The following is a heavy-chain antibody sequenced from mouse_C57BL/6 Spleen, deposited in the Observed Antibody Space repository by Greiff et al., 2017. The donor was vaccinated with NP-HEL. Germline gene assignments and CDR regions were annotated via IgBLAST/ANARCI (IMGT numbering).Heavy chain of an antibody. CDR1: GYSFTGYY. CDR3: ARDGNYGEGAMDY. CDR2: INPSTGGT. D-gene: IGHD2-1*01. V-gene: IGHV1-42*01. J-gene: IGHJ4*01. Sequence: VQLQQSGPELVKPGASVKISCKASGYSFTGYYMNWVKQSPEKSLEWIGEINPSTGGTTYNQKFKAKATLTVDKSSSTAYMQLKSLTSEDSAVYYCARDGNYGEGAMDYWGQGTSVTVSS.